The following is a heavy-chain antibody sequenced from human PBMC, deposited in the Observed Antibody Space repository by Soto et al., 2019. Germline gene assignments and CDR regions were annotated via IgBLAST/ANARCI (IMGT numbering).Heavy chain of an antibody. V-gene: IGHV3-23*01. D-gene: IGHD3-9*01. CDR3: AKAIRTLEGYDIVTCYHPGYGMDV. Sequence: EVQLLESGGGLVQPGGSLRLSCAASGFTFSSYAMSWVRQAPGKVLAWVSAISGSGGSTYYADSVRGRFTISRDNCKNTLDLQMNSLRADNTAGYYCAKAIRTLEGYDIVTCYHPGYGMDVWGQGTTVTVSS. J-gene: IGHJ6*02. CDR2: ISGSGGST. CDR1: GFTFSSYA.